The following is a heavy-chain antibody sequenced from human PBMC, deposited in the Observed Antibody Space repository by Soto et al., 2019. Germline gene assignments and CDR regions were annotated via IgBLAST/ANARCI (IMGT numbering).Heavy chain of an antibody. J-gene: IGHJ5*02. Sequence: PSETLSLTCTVSGCSISSGDYYWSWIRQPPGKGLEWIGYIYYSGNTYYSPSLKSRVTISVDTSKNQFSLKLSSVTAADTAVYYCARERPDGTRLDPWGQGTLVTVSS. V-gene: IGHV4-30-4*01. CDR2: IYYSGNT. CDR3: ARERPDGTRLDP. D-gene: IGHD2-2*01. CDR1: GCSISSGDYY.